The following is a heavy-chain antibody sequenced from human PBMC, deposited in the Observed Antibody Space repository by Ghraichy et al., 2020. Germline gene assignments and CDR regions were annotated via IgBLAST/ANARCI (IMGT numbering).Heavy chain of an antibody. D-gene: IGHD6-13*01. Sequence: SETLSLTCTVSGYSISSGYYWGWIRQPPGKGLEWIGSIYHSGSTYYNPSLKSRVTISVDTSNNQFSLKLSSVTAADTAVYYCATQRYPPMAASWGQGTLVTVSS. CDR2: IYHSGST. J-gene: IGHJ5*02. V-gene: IGHV4-38-2*02. CDR1: GYSISSGYY. CDR3: ATQRYPPMAAS.